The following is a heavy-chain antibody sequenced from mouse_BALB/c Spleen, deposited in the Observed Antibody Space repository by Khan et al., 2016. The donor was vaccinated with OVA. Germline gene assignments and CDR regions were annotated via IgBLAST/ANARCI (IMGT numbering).Heavy chain of an antibody. J-gene: IGHJ4*01. D-gene: IGHD2-3*01. CDR2: INTYTGEP. V-gene: IGHV9-3-1*01. Sequence: QIQLVQSGPELKKPGETVKISCKASGYTFTNNGMNWAKQAPGKGLKWMGWINTYTGEPTYAADFKGRFAFSLDTSASTAYLQINNLRNEDTSTYFCARVGYSGTMDYWGQGTSVTVSS. CDR3: ARVGYSGTMDY. CDR1: GYTFTNNG.